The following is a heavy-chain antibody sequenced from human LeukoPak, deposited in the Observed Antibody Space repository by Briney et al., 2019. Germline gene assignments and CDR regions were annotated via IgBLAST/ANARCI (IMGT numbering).Heavy chain of an antibody. CDR1: GFTFSSYN. J-gene: IGHJ5*02. D-gene: IGHD1-26*01. V-gene: IGHV3-21*04. Sequence: GGSLRLSCAASGFTFSSYNMNWVRQAPGKGLEWVSSISSSSSYIYYADSVKGRFTISRDNAKNSLYLQMNSLRAEDTALYHCARARTGSYFSDWFDPWGQGTLVTVSS. CDR3: ARARTGSYFSDWFDP. CDR2: ISSSSSYI.